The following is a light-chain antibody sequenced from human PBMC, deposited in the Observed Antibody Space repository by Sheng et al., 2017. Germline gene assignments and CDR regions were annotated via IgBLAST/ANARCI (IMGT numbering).Light chain of an antibody. CDR1: QSFNSGY. CDR3: QQYDKWPLN. J-gene: IGKJ4*01. CDR2: SAS. Sequence: EIVLTQSPGTLSLSPGERATLSCRASQSFNSGYLAWYQQKPGQAPRLLIYSASYRATGIPDRFSGSGSGTDFTLTISSLQSEDFAVYFCQQYDKWPLNFGGGAKVEIK. V-gene: IGKV3-20*01.